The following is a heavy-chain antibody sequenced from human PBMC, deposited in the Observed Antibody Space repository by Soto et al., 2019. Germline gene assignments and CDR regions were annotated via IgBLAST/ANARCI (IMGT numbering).Heavy chain of an antibody. V-gene: IGHV2-5*02. D-gene: IGHD1-1*01. CDR3: AHSLSGYNWNGGYFDY. CDR2: IYWDDDK. J-gene: IGHJ4*02. Sequence: QITLKESAPTRVKPTQTLTLTCTFSGFSLTSRPMGVGWIRQPPGKALEWLAFIYWDDDKRYSPSLRSRLTNTKDTSGHQVVLTMTDMDPVYTATYYCAHSLSGYNWNGGYFDYWGQGGLVTVSS. CDR1: GFSLTSRPMG.